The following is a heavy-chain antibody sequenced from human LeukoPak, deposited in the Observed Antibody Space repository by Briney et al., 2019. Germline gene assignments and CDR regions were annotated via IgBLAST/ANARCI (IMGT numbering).Heavy chain of an antibody. CDR1: GFTFSSYS. Sequence: GGPLRLSCAASGFTFSSYSMNWVRQAPGKGLEWVSSISSSSSYIYYADSVKGRFTISRDNAKNSLYLQMNSLRAEDTAVYYCARNSEWLVVGYYYYMDIWGKGTTVTVSS. V-gene: IGHV3-21*01. CDR3: ARNSEWLVVGYYYYMDI. J-gene: IGHJ6*03. D-gene: IGHD6-19*01. CDR2: ISSSSSYI.